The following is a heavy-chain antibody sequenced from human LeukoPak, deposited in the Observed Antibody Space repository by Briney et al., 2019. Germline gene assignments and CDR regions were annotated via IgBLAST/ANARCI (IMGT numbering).Heavy chain of an antibody. CDR1: GFTFSSYG. CDR3: AKDTYYYDSSGPLGY. D-gene: IGHD3-22*01. J-gene: IGHJ4*02. CDR2: ISYDGSNK. Sequence: GGSLRLSCAASGFTFSSYGMHWVRQAPGKGLEWVAVISYDGSNKYYADSVKGRFTISRDSSKNTLYLQMNSLRAEDTAVYYCAKDTYYYDSSGPLGYWGQGTLVTVSS. V-gene: IGHV3-30*18.